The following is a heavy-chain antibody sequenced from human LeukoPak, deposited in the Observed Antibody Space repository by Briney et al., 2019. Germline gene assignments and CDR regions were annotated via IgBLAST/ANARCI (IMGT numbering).Heavy chain of an antibody. CDR2: IWYDGINK. Sequence: GGSLRLSCAASGFTFSTYGMHWVRQAPGKGLEWVAVIWYDGINKYYADSVKGRFTISRDNSKNTLYLQMNSLRAEDTAVYYCAKPLFDSSGYYMTWGQGTLVTVSS. J-gene: IGHJ5*02. V-gene: IGHV3-33*06. CDR1: GFTFSTYG. CDR3: AKPLFDSSGYYMT. D-gene: IGHD3-22*01.